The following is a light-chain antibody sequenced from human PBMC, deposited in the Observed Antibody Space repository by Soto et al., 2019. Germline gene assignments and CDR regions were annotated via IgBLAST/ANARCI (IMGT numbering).Light chain of an antibody. CDR1: QSVSSGF. J-gene: IGKJ1*01. V-gene: IGKV3-20*01. CDR2: GAS. Sequence: EIVLTQSPGTLSLSPGERATLSCRASQSVSSGFLAWYQQKLGQATRLLIYGASSRATGIPDRFSGSGSGTDFTLTINRLEPEDFAVYYCQQYGSSPRTFGQGTKVEIK. CDR3: QQYGSSPRT.